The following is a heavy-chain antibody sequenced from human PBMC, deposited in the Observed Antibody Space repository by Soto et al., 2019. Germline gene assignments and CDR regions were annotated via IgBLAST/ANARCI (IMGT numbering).Heavy chain of an antibody. V-gene: IGHV2-5*02. J-gene: IGHJ4*02. CDR1: GFSLITSGVG. Sequence: QITLKEAGPTLVKPTQTLTLTCSFSGFSLITSGVGVGWIRQPAGKAQEWLALIYWDDDTGYRTSLRSRLTTTKDTSSNQVVLTMTNMDPADTATSYFAHPMAPRIFDSWGPGTLVTVSS. CDR3: AHPMAPRIFDS. CDR2: IYWDDDT.